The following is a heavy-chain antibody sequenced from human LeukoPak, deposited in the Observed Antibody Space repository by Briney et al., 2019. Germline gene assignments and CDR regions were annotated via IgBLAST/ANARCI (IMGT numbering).Heavy chain of an antibody. CDR3: ARHYLEGIVGATTSEYYFDY. J-gene: IGHJ4*02. CDR1: GGSISSYY. Sequence: PSETLSLTCTVSGGSISSYYWSWIRQPPGKGLEWIGYIYYSGSTNYNPSLKSRVTISVDTSKNQFSLKLSSVTAADTAVYYCARHYLEGIVGATTSEYYFDYWGQGTLVTVSS. D-gene: IGHD1-26*01. V-gene: IGHV4-59*08. CDR2: IYYSGST.